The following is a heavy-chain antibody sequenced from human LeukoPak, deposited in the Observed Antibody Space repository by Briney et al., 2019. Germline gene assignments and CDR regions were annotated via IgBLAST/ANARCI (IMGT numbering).Heavy chain of an antibody. CDR2: INPNSGGT. J-gene: IGHJ4*02. D-gene: IGHD3-9*01. CDR1: GYTFTGYY. V-gene: IGHV1-2*02. CDR3: ARGDYDILTGYSAWFDY. Sequence: ASVKVSCKASGYTFTGYYMHWVRQAPGQGLEWMGWINPNSGGTNYAQKFQGRVTMTRDTSISTAYMELSRLRSDDTAVYYCARGDYDILTGYSAWFDYWGQGTLVTVSS.